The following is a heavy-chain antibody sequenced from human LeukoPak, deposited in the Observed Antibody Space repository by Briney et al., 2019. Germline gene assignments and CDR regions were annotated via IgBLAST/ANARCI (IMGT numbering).Heavy chain of an antibody. Sequence: GGSLRLSCAASGFTFSSYAMTWVRQAPGKRLEWVSAISTSGDSTYYADSVRGRFTISRDNSKNTLYLQMTSLRAEDTAVYYCARKVYHRFDYWGQGTLVTVSS. J-gene: IGHJ4*02. CDR3: ARKVYHRFDY. CDR1: GFTFSSYA. CDR2: ISTSGDST. D-gene: IGHD2-2*01. V-gene: IGHV3-23*01.